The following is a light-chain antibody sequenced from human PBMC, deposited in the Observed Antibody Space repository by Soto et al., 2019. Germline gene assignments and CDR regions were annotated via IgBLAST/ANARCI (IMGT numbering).Light chain of an antibody. CDR1: QSVSSSY. J-gene: IGKJ5*01. CDR3: QQRSTWPT. Sequence: IVLTKYTGTLSLSPGERATLSCRASQSVSSSYLAWYQQKPGQAPRLLIYDASVRATGTPARFSGSGSGTAFTLTICSLEPEDFPLYYCQQRSTWPTFGQLTRLEI. V-gene: IGKV3D-20*02. CDR2: DAS.